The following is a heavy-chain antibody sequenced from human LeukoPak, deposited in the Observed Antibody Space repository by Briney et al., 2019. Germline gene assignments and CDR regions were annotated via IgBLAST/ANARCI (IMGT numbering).Heavy chain of an antibody. J-gene: IGHJ4*02. CDR3: ARDRAGLAVAGTGGY. CDR2: ISAYNGNT. D-gene: IGHD6-19*01. CDR1: GYTFTSYG. V-gene: IGHV1-18*01. Sequence: GASVKVSCKASGYTFTSYGISWVRQAPGQGLEWMGWISAYNGNTNYAQKLQGRVTMTTDTSTSTAYMELRSLRSDDTAVYYCARDRAGLAVAGTGGYWGQGTLVTVSS.